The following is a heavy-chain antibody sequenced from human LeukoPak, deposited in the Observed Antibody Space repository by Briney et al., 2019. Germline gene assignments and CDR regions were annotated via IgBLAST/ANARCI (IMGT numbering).Heavy chain of an antibody. CDR3: ARARRETLDY. Sequence: ASVKVSCKASGYTFTGYYMHWVRQAPGQGLEWMGGIIPIFGTANYAQKFQGRVTITTDESTSTAYMELSSLRSEDTAVYYCARARRETLDYWGQGTLVTVSS. D-gene: IGHD1-26*01. CDR1: GYTFTGYY. J-gene: IGHJ4*02. CDR2: IIPIFGTA. V-gene: IGHV1-69*05.